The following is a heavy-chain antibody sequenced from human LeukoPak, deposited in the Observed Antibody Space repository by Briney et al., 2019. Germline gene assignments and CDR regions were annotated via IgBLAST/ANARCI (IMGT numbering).Heavy chain of an antibody. V-gene: IGHV6-1*01. CDR1: GDSVSSNSAA. CDR3: ARGAKYSYGRGGFDY. D-gene: IGHD5-18*01. CDR2: TYYRSKWYN. Sequence: SQTLSLTCALSGDSVSSNSAAWNWIRQSPSRGLEWLGRTYYRSKWYNDYAVSVKSRITINPDTSKNQFSLQLNSVTPEDTAVYYCARGAKYSYGRGGFDYWGQGTLVTVSS. J-gene: IGHJ4*02.